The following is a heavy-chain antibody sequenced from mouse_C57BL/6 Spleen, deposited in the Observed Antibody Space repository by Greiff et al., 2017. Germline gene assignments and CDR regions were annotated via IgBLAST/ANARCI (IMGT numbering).Heavy chain of an antibody. CDR2: IWSGGST. J-gene: IGHJ4*01. CDR3: ARMDY. V-gene: IGHV2-2*01. Sequence: QVQLKQSGPGLVQPSPCLSITCTVSGFSLTSYGVHWVRQSPGKGLEWVGVIWSGGSTDYYAAFISRLSISKDNAKSQVFFKMNSLQADDTAIYYCARMDYWGQGTSVTVSS. CDR1: GFSLTSYG.